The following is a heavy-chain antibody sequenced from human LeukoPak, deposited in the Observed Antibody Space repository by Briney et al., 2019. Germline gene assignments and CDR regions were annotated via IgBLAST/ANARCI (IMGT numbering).Heavy chain of an antibody. D-gene: IGHD6-19*01. CDR2: ISAYNGNT. CDR1: GYTFTSYG. CDR3: ARVAVAGTGEYYYYYGMDV. Sequence: ASVKVSCKASGYTFTSYGISWVRQAPGQGLEWMGWISAYNGNTNYAQKLQGRVTMTRNTSISTAYMELSSLRSEDTAVYYCARVAVAGTGEYYYYYGMDVWGQGTTVTVSS. V-gene: IGHV1-18*01. J-gene: IGHJ6*02.